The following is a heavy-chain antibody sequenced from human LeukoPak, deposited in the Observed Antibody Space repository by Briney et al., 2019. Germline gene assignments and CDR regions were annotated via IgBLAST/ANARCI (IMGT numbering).Heavy chain of an antibody. D-gene: IGHD1-26*01. J-gene: IGHJ5*02. Sequence: SETLSLTCTVSGGSISSYYWSWIRQPPGKGLEWIGYIYYSGSTNYNPSLKSRVTISVDTSKNQFSLKLSSVTAADTAVYYCARGGSYGNWFDPWGQGTLVTVSS. CDR1: GGSISSYY. CDR2: IYYSGST. CDR3: ARGGSYGNWFDP. V-gene: IGHV4-59*01.